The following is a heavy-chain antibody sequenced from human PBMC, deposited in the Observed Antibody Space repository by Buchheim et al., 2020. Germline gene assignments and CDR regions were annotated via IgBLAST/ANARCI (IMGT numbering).Heavy chain of an antibody. D-gene: IGHD4-17*01. J-gene: IGHJ4*02. V-gene: IGHV3-23*01. CDR2: FSDSGGST. CDR3: AKGPYGDNARLSRYFDY. Sequence: EVQLLESGGGSVQPGGSLRLSCAASGFTFTNYAMSWVRQAPGKGLEWVSGFSDSGGSTYYADSVKGRFTISRENSKNMLYLQMNSLRADDTAIYCGAKGPYGDNARLSRYFDYWGQGTL. CDR1: GFTFTNYA.